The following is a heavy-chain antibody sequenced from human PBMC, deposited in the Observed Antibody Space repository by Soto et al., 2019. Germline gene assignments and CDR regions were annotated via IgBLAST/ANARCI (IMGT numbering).Heavy chain of an antibody. CDR2: ISYDGSNK. Sequence: PGGSLRLSCAASGFTFSNYGMHWVRQAPGKGLEWVAVISYDGSNKYYADSVKGRFTISRDNSKNTLYLQMNSPRAEDTAVYYCAKAVGYCSSTSCRDYYFYYGMDVWGQGTTVTVSS. D-gene: IGHD2-2*01. V-gene: IGHV3-30*18. CDR1: GFTFSNYG. CDR3: AKAVGYCSSTSCRDYYFYYGMDV. J-gene: IGHJ6*02.